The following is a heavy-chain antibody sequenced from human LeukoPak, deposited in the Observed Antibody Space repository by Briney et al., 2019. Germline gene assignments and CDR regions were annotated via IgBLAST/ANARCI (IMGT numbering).Heavy chain of an antibody. Sequence: GGSLRLSCAASGFTFDDHAMHWVRHAPGKGLEWVSGISWNSGTVGYVDSVKGRFTISRDNAKNSLYLQMNSLKTEDTAFYYYAKDLAAAGPEGAFDIWGQGTMVTVSS. J-gene: IGHJ3*02. D-gene: IGHD6-13*01. CDR2: ISWNSGTV. CDR3: AKDLAAAGPEGAFDI. V-gene: IGHV3-9*01. CDR1: GFTFDDHA.